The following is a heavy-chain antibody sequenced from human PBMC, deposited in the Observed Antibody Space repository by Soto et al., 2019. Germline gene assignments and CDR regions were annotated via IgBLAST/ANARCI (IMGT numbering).Heavy chain of an antibody. CDR3: ARETGYYDSSGYYYNAFDI. CDR1: GFTFSSYA. Sequence: QVQLVESGGGVVQPGRSLRLSCAASGFTFSSYAMHWVRQAPGKGLWWVAVISYHGSNKYYADSVKGRFTISRDNSKNTLYLQMNSLRAEDTAVYYCARETGYYDSSGYYYNAFDIWGQGTMVTVSS. V-gene: IGHV3-30-3*01. D-gene: IGHD3-22*01. J-gene: IGHJ3*02. CDR2: ISYHGSNK.